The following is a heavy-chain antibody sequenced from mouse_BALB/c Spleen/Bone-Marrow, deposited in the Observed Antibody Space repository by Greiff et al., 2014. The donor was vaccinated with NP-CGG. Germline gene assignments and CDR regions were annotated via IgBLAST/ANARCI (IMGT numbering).Heavy chain of an antibody. J-gene: IGHJ2*01. V-gene: IGHV5-17*02. CDR1: GFTFSSFG. CDR2: ISSGISTI. D-gene: IGHD2-10*02. CDR3: ARGKYGYDY. Sequence: EVQVVESGGGLVQPGGSRKLSCAASGFTFSSFGVHWARRAPEKGLEWVAYISSGISTIYYADTLKGRFAISRDNSKNTLFLQMTSLRSEDTAMYYCARGKYGYDYWGQGTTLTVSA.